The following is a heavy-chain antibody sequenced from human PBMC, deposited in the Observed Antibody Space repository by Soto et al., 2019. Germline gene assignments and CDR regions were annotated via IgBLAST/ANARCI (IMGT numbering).Heavy chain of an antibody. CDR3: ARTGDGHHDFLDY. CDR1: GFTFSSYW. CDR2: INQDGNED. V-gene: IGHV3-7*01. Sequence: VGSLRLSCAASGFTFSSYWMNWVRQAPGKGLEWVANINQDGNEDNLLDSVKGRFTISRDNAKNSLFLQMNSLRVDDTAVYYCARTGDGHHDFLDYWGQGALVTVSS. D-gene: IGHD1-1*01. J-gene: IGHJ4*02.